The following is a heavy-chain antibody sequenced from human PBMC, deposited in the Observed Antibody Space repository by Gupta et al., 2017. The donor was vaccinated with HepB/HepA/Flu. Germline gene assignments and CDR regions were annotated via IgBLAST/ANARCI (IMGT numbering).Heavy chain of an antibody. D-gene: IGHD6-25*01. V-gene: IGHV3-23*01. CDR1: GFTFTSYL. Sequence: VQLSESGGGLVLPGGSLRLSCEASGFTFTSYLMNWVRQAPGKGPEWVSGIRVTGTNTNYADSVRGRVNVSRDNSKNMVYLKMNSRRVEDTAVYYCAKDQFSGWESKEFDYWGQGTLVTVSS. CDR2: IRVTGTNT. CDR3: AKDQFSGWESKEFDY. J-gene: IGHJ4*02.